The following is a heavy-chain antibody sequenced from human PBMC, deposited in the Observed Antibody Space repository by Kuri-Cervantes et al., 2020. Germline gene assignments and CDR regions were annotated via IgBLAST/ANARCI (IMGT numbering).Heavy chain of an antibody. CDR3: ARDHGDYFDY. Sequence: GSLRLSCGVYGGSFSGYYWNWIRQPPGKGLEWIGEINHSGTSNYNPSLKSRVTISVDTSKNQLSLKLSSVTAADTAMYYCARDHGDYFDYWGQGTVVTVSS. D-gene: IGHD4-17*01. J-gene: IGHJ4*02. CDR1: GGSFSGYY. V-gene: IGHV4-34*01. CDR2: INHSGTS.